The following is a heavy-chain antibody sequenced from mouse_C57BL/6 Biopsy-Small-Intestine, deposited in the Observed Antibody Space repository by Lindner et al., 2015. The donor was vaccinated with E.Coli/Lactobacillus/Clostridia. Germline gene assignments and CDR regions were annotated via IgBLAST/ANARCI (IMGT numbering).Heavy chain of an antibody. CDR2: INPSTGGT. Sequence: VQLQESGPELVKPGASVKISCKASDYSFTGYYMNWVKQSPEKSLEWIGEINPSTGGTTYNQKFKAKATLTVDKSSSTAYMQLKSLTSEDSAIYYCARSRGLRRYFDYWGHGTTLTVSS. V-gene: IGHV1-42*01. CDR3: ARSRGLRRYFDY. CDR1: DYSFTGYY. J-gene: IGHJ2*01. D-gene: IGHD2-4*01.